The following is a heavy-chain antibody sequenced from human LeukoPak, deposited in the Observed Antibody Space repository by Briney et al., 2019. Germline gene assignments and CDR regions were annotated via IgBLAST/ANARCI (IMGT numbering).Heavy chain of an antibody. CDR3: ARGGSRELQYSSSIFDY. J-gene: IGHJ4*02. V-gene: IGHV1-8*01. D-gene: IGHD6-6*01. CDR1: GYTFTSYD. Sequence: RASVKVSCRASGYTFTSYDINWVRQATGQGLEWMGWMNPNSGNTGYAQKFQGRVTMTRNTSISTAYMELSSLRSEDTAVYYCARGGSRELQYSSSIFDYWGQGTLVTVSS. CDR2: MNPNSGNT.